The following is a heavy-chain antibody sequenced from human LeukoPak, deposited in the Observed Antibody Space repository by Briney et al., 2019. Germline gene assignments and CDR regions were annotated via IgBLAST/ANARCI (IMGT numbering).Heavy chain of an antibody. CDR1: GFTFSSYA. CDR3: ASPVAAYDY. J-gene: IGHJ4*02. Sequence: PGGSLRLSCAASGFTFSSYAMHWVRQAPGKGLEWVAVISYDGSNKYYADSVKGRFTISRDNSKNTLYLQMNSLRAEDTAVYYCASPVAAYDYWGQGTLVTVSS. V-gene: IGHV3-30-3*01. D-gene: IGHD6-19*01. CDR2: ISYDGSNK.